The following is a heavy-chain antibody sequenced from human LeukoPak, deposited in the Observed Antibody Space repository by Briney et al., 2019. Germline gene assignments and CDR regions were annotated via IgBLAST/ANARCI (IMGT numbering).Heavy chain of an antibody. J-gene: IGHJ4*02. CDR1: GFTFSSYA. CDR2: IGSSSSSI. V-gene: IGHV3-48*01. D-gene: IGHD3-22*01. CDR3: ARDLDPWDSSGYYGC. Sequence: GGSLRLSCAASGFTFSSYAMSWVRQAPGKGLEWVSHIGSSSSSIYYVDSVKGRFTISRDNAKNSLYLQMNSLRAEDTAVYYCARDLDPWDSSGYYGCWGQGTLVTVSS.